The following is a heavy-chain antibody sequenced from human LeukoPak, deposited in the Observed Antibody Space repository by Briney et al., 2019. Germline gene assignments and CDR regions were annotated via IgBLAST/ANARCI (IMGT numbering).Heavy chain of an antibody. CDR3: ARESYSSGWYPQGKYYYYYGMDV. V-gene: IGHV1-18*01. CDR1: GYTFTSYG. CDR2: ISAYNGNT. J-gene: IGHJ6*02. D-gene: IGHD6-19*01. Sequence: ASVKVSCKASGYTFTSYGISWVRQAPGQGREWMGWISAYNGNTNYAQKLQGRVTMTTDTSTSTAYMERRGLRSDDTAVYYCARESYSSGWYPQGKYYYYYGMDVWGQGTTVTVSS.